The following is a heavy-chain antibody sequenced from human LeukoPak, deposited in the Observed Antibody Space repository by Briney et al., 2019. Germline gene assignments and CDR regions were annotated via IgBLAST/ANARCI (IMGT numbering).Heavy chain of an antibody. J-gene: IGHJ5*02. CDR2: IHNSGST. V-gene: IGHV4-59*01. CDR1: GGSLSNYS. D-gene: IGHD3-22*01. CDR3: ARDQGYSDGSGYRGWFDP. Sequence: PSETLSLTCTVSGGSLSNYSWSWIRQPPGKGLEWIGYIHNSGSTNYKPPLKSRVTISVDTSKSQISLQLRSVTAADTAVYYCARDQGYSDGSGYRGWFDPWGQGTLVTVSS.